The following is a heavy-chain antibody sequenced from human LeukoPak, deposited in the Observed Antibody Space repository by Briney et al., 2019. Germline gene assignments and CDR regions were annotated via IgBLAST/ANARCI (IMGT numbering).Heavy chain of an antibody. CDR1: GFTFKTYW. Sequence: GGSLRLSCAASGFTFKTYWMHWVRQAPGRGPVWVSRISSDGSNTKYADSVKGRFTISRDNSKNTLYLQMNSLRAEDTAVYYCAKDRGSSSWTDYWGQGTLVTVSS. D-gene: IGHD6-13*01. V-gene: IGHV3-74*01. CDR3: AKDRGSSSWTDY. J-gene: IGHJ4*02. CDR2: ISSDGSNT.